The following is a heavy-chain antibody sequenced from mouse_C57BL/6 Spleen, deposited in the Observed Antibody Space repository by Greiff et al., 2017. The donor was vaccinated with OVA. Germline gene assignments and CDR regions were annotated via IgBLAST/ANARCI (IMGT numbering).Heavy chain of an antibody. V-gene: IGHV1-54*01. Sequence: QVQLQQSGAELVRPGTSVKVSCKASGYAFTNYLIEWVKQRPGQGLEWIGVINPGSGGTNYNEKFKGKATLTADKSSSTAYMQLSSLTSEDSAVYFCARGRGPTFYDYWGQGTTLTVSS. CDR3: ARGRGPTFYDY. D-gene: IGHD2-10*01. CDR1: GYAFTNYL. CDR2: INPGSGGT. J-gene: IGHJ2*01.